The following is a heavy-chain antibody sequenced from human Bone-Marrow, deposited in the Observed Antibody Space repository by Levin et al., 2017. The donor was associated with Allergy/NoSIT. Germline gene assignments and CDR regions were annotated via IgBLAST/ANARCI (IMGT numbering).Heavy chain of an antibody. CDR1: GFTFSSYG. CDR2: ISYDGSNK. CDR3: AKESSIRFLEWPPAFDS. J-gene: IGHJ3*02. V-gene: IGHV3-30*18. Sequence: GGSLRLSCAASGFTFSSYGMHWVRQAPGKGLEWVAVISYDGSNKYYADSVKGRFTISRDNSKNTLYLQMNSLRAEDTAVYYCAKESSIRFLEWPPAFDSWGQGTMVTVSS. D-gene: IGHD3-3*01.